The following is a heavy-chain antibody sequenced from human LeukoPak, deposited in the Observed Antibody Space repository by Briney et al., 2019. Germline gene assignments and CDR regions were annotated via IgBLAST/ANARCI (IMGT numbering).Heavy chain of an antibody. CDR1: GFTFSSYS. D-gene: IGHD3-3*01. CDR3: ARDRNDFWSGYSHFDY. CDR2: ISSSSGTI. Sequence: GGSLRLSCAASGFTFSSYSMNWVRQAPGKGLEWVSYISSSSGTIYYADSVRGRFTISRDNAKNSLYLQMNSLRDEDTAVYYCARDRNDFWSGYSHFDYWGQGTLVTVSS. V-gene: IGHV3-48*02. J-gene: IGHJ4*02.